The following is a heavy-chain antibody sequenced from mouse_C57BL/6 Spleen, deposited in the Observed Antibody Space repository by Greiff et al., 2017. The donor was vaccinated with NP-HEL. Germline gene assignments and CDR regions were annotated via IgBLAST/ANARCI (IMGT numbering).Heavy chain of an antibody. CDR1: GFTFSDYG. V-gene: IGHV5-17*01. D-gene: IGHD1-1*01. CDR2: ISSGSSTI. CDR3: ASLHYYGSSYEYFDV. J-gene: IGHJ1*03. Sequence: EVMLVESGGGLVKPGGSLKLSCAASGFTFSDYGMHWVRQAPEKGLEWVAYISSGSSTIYYADTVKGRFTISRDNAKNTLFLQMTSLRSEDTAMYYCASLHYYGSSYEYFDVWGTGTTVTVSS.